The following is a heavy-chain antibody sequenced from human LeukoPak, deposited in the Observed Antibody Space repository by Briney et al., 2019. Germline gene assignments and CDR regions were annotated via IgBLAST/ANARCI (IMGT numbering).Heavy chain of an antibody. J-gene: IGHJ4*02. CDR2: ISSSGSTI. CDR3: ARDLALTDIVVVPAAPAWAY. D-gene: IGHD2-2*01. Sequence: GGSLRLSCAASGFTFSSYEMNWVRQAPGKGLEWVSYISSSGSTIYYADSVKGRFTISRDNAKNSLYLQMNSLRAEDTAVYYCARDLALTDIVVVPAAPAWAYWGQGTLVTVSS. CDR1: GFTFSSYE. V-gene: IGHV3-48*03.